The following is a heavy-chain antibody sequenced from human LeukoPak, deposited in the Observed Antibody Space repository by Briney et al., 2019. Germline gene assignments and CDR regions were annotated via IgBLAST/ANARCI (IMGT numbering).Heavy chain of an antibody. J-gene: IGHJ4*02. CDR3: TKSPRWAAAPDY. D-gene: IGHD6-13*01. CDR2: VSWNSGNI. Sequence: GGSLRLSCAASGFTFADYAMQWVRQAPGKGLEWVSGVSWNSGNIGYAESVKGRFTISRDNAKNSLYLQMNSLRAEDTALYYCTKSPRWAAAPDYWGRGALVTVSS. CDR1: GFTFADYA. V-gene: IGHV3-9*01.